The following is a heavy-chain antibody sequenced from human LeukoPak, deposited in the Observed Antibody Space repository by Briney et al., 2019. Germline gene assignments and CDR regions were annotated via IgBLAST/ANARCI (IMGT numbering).Heavy chain of an antibody. CDR1: GYSISSRNR. V-gene: IGHV4-28*01. Sequence: SDTLSLTCAVSGYSISSRNRWGWIRQAPGKGLEWIGYIHYTQNTYYSPSLKSRATMAVEMSKNQFSLKLSSVTAVDTAVYYCARNELGSGKYDPWGQGNLVTVSS. J-gene: IGHJ5*02. CDR2: IHYTQNT. CDR3: ARNELGSGKYDP. D-gene: IGHD3-10*01.